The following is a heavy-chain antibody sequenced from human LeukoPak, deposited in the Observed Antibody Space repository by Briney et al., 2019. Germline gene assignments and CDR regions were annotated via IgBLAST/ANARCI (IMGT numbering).Heavy chain of an antibody. CDR3: ARAYTGYSYGYDAFDI. CDR2: IYYSGST. CDR1: GGSISSYY. V-gene: IGHV4-59*01. J-gene: IGHJ3*02. D-gene: IGHD5-18*01. Sequence: SETLSLTCTVSGGSISSYYWSWIRQPPGKGLEWIGYIYYSGSTNYNPSLKSRVTISVDTSKNQFSLKLSSVTAADTAVYYCARAYTGYSYGYDAFDIWGQGTMVTVSS.